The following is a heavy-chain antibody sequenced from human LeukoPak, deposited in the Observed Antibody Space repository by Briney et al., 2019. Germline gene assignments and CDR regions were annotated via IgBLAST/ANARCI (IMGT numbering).Heavy chain of an antibody. Sequence: ASVKVSCKASGYTFTDYYIHWVRQAPGQRLEWMGWISPGTGGTNYAQNFQGRVTMTRDTSISTAYMELSGLRSDDTALYFCARNYGRASRYFDYWGQGPLVTVSS. CDR1: GYTFTDYY. D-gene: IGHD4-17*01. J-gene: IGHJ4*02. V-gene: IGHV1-2*02. CDR3: ARNYGRASRYFDY. CDR2: ISPGTGGT.